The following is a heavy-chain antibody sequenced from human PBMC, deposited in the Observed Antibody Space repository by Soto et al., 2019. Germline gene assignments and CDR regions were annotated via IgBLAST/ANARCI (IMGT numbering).Heavy chain of an antibody. CDR1: GVSISSSSYY. CDR3: ARLVRAAAGLNYYYYGMDV. J-gene: IGHJ6*02. D-gene: IGHD6-13*01. V-gene: IGHV4-39*01. CDR2: IYYSGST. Sequence: SSETLSLTCTVSGVSISSSSYYWGWIRQPPGKGLEWIGSIYYSGSTYYNPSLKSRVTISVDTSKNQFSLKLSSVTAADTAVYYCARLVRAAAGLNYYYYGMDVWGQGTTVTVSS.